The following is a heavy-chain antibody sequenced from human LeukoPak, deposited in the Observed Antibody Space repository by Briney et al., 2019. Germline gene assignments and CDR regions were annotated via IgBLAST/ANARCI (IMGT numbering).Heavy chain of an antibody. J-gene: IGHJ4*02. D-gene: IGHD3-9*01. CDR2: ISSSSSYI. Sequence: GGSLRLSCAASGFTFSSYSMNWVRQAPGKGLEWISSISSSSSYIYYADSVKGRFTISRDNTQNSLYLQMNSLRAEDTAVYYCAGERGYDILTGYPRIDYWGQGTLVTVSA. CDR1: GFTFSSYS. CDR3: AGERGYDILTGYPRIDY. V-gene: IGHV3-21*01.